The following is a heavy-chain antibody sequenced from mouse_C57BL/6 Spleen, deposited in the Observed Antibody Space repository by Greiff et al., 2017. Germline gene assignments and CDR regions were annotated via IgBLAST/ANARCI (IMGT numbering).Heavy chain of an antibody. Sequence: EVQVVESGEGLVKPGGSLKLSCAASGFTFSSYAMSWVRQTPEKRLEWVAYISSGGDYIYYADTVKGRFTISSDNARNTLYLQMSSLKSEDTAMYYCTRARITTVVSHAMDYWGQGTSVTVSS. CDR1: GFTFSSYA. V-gene: IGHV5-9-1*02. D-gene: IGHD1-1*01. J-gene: IGHJ4*01. CDR2: ISSGGDYI. CDR3: TRARITTVVSHAMDY.